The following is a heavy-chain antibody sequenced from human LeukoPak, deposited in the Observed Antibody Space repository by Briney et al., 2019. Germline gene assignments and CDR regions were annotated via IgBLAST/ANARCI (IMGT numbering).Heavy chain of an antibody. Sequence: ASVKVSCKTSGYTFTGYYIHLLRQAPGQGLEWMAWIDPNSGGTNYAHKFKGGVTMTTDTSTSTAYMELRSLRSDDTAVYYCARELGYYGSGTIFGIGYDYWGQGTLVTVSS. CDR2: IDPNSGGT. CDR1: GYTFTGYY. CDR3: ARELGYYGSGTIFGIGYDY. J-gene: IGHJ4*02. V-gene: IGHV1-2*02. D-gene: IGHD3-10*01.